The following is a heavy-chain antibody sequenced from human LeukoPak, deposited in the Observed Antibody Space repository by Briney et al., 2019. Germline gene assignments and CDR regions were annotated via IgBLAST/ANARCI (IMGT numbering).Heavy chain of an antibody. Sequence: ASVKVSCKASGYTFTSYGISWVRQAPGQGLEWMGWISAYNGNTNYAQKLQGRVTMTTDTSTRTAYMELRSLRSDDTAVYYCARSQVFFGIGLDAFDIWGQGTMVTVSS. CDR2: ISAYNGNT. CDR1: GYTFTSYG. V-gene: IGHV1-18*01. CDR3: ARSQVFFGIGLDAFDI. D-gene: IGHD3-10*01. J-gene: IGHJ3*02.